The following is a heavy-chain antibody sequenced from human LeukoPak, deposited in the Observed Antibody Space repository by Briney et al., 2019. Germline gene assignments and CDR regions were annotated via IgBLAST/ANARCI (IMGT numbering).Heavy chain of an antibody. D-gene: IGHD6-19*01. J-gene: IGHJ4*02. CDR1: GGSISSYY. CDR2: IYYSGTT. V-gene: IGHV4-59*01. CDR3: ARGTSSGWYGFDS. Sequence: SETLSLTCSVSGGSISSYYWSWIRQPPGKGLEWIGYIYYSGTTNYNPSLKSRVTISVDTSKNQFSLKLNSVTAADTAVYYCARGTSSGWYGFDSWGQGTLVTVSS.